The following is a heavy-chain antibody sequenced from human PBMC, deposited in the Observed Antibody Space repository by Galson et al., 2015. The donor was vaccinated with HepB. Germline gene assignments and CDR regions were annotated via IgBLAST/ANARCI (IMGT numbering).Heavy chain of an antibody. CDR2: INPNSGGT. Sequence: SVKVSCKASGYTFTGYYMHWVRQAPGQGLEWMGWINPNSGGTNYAQKFQGWVTMTRDTSISTAYMELSRLRSDDMAVYYCARDLPVATKPYYYGMDVWGQGTTVTVSS. CDR3: ARDLPVATKPYYYGMDV. J-gene: IGHJ6*02. CDR1: GYTFTGYY. D-gene: IGHD5-12*01. V-gene: IGHV1-2*04.